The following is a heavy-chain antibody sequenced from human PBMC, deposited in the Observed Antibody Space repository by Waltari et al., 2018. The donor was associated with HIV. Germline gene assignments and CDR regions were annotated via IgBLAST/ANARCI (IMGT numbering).Heavy chain of an antibody. CDR3: ASLYNYVWGSPPPFDY. CDR2: INSDGGST. CDR1: GFTFSSYW. V-gene: IGHV3-74*01. J-gene: IGHJ4*02. Sequence: EVQLVESGGGLVQPGGSLRLSCAASGFTFSSYWMHWVRQAPGKGLVRVSRINSDGGSTNYANAVKGRFTISRDNAKNTVYLQMNSLRAEDTALYYCASLYNYVWGSPPPFDYWGQGTLVTVSS. D-gene: IGHD3-16*01.